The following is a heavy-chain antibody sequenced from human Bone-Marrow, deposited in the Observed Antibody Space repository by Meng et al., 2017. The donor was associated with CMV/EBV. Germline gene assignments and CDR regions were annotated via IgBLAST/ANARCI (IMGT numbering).Heavy chain of an antibody. Sequence: GESLKISCAASGFTFSSYAMHWVRQAPGKGLEWVAFIRFDGSNAYYADSVKGRFTISRDNSKNTLYLQMNSLRPEDTAVYYCAKDRSPYCSSTSCPVDYWGQGTLVTVSS. CDR1: GFTFSSYA. D-gene: IGHD2-2*01. CDR3: AKDRSPYCSSTSCPVDY. CDR2: IRFDGSNA. J-gene: IGHJ4*02. V-gene: IGHV3-30*02.